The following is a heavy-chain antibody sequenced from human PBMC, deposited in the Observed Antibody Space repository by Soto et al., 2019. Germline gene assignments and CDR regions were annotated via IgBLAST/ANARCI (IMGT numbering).Heavy chain of an antibody. D-gene: IGHD2-15*01. J-gene: IGHJ4*02. CDR2: IGTSAGAT. Sequence: EVQLLESGGGLVQPGGSLRLSCVASGFTFSNYAMSWVRKAPGKGLEWVSAIGTSAGATYYADSVKGRFTISRYNSRNTLYLQMDSLRAEDTAVYYCAKDPSPQYCSGGSCYSFWGQGTLVIVSS. CDR3: AKDPSPQYCSGGSCYSF. V-gene: IGHV3-23*01. CDR1: GFTFSNYA.